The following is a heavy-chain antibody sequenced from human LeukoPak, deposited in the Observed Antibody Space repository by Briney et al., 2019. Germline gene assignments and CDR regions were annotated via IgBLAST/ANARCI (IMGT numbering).Heavy chain of an antibody. CDR2: ISSSSSTI. D-gene: IGHD6-13*01. V-gene: IGHV3-11*04. J-gene: IGHJ5*02. CDR3: ARDGIAAAGNWFDP. Sequence: GGSLRLSCAASGFTFSDYYMSWIRQAPGKGLEWVSYISSSSSTIYYADSVKGRFTISRDNAKNSLYLQMNSLRAEDTAVYYCARDGIAAAGNWFDPWGQGTLVTVSS. CDR1: GFTFSDYY.